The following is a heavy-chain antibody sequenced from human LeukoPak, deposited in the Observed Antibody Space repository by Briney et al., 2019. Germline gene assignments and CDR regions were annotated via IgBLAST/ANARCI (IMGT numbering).Heavy chain of an antibody. Sequence: SETLSLTCTVSGYSISSIHCWGWIRQPPGKGLEWIGNICQSGSTYYSPSLKSRVILSLDTSKNQFSPKLSSVTAADTAVYYCAIPSGSWDYYYYMDVWGKGTTVTVSS. V-gene: IGHV4-38-2*02. J-gene: IGHJ6*03. CDR3: AIPSGSWDYYYYMDV. CDR2: ICQSGST. CDR1: GYSISSIHC. D-gene: IGHD1-26*01.